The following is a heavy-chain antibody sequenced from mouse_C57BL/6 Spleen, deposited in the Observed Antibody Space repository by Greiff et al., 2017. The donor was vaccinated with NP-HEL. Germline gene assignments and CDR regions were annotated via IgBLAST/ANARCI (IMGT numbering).Heavy chain of an antibody. J-gene: IGHJ4*01. CDR2: ISYDGSN. Sequence: DVQLQESGPGLVKPSQSLSLTCSVTGYSITSGYYWNWIRQFPGNKLEWMGYISYDGSNNYNPSLKNRISITRDTSKNQFFLKLNSVTTEDTATYYCARGTTEYAMDYWGQGTSVTISS. CDR3: ARGTTEYAMDY. D-gene: IGHD1-1*01. CDR1: GYSITSGYY. V-gene: IGHV3-6*01.